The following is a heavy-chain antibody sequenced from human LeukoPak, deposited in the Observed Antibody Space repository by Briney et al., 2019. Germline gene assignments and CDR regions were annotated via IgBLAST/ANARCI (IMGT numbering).Heavy chain of an antibody. CDR1: GGSISAYY. V-gene: IGHV4-4*07. J-gene: IGHJ5*02. D-gene: IGHD3-3*01. Sequence: SETLSLTCTVSGGSISAYYWNWIRQPAGKGLEWIGRIYTSGRANYNPSLKSRVTMSVDTSKNQFSLRLSTVTAADTAVYYCARGHYFGFWSGYYQGWCDPWGQGTLVTVSS. CDR2: IYTSGRA. CDR3: ARGHYFGFWSGYYQGWCDP.